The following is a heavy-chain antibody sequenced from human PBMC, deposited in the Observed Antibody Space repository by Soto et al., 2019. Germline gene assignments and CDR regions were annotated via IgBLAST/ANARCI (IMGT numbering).Heavy chain of an antibody. J-gene: IGHJ4*02. Sequence: ASVKVSCKASGYTFTSYGISWVRQAPGQGLEWMGWISAYNGKTNYARKFQGRVTMTADESTSTAYMELSSLRSEDTAVYYCARVRLYNGNNFGSFDYWGQGTLVTVSS. D-gene: IGHD2-8*01. CDR2: ISAYNGKT. CDR1: GYTFTSYG. CDR3: ARVRLYNGNNFGSFDY. V-gene: IGHV1-18*01.